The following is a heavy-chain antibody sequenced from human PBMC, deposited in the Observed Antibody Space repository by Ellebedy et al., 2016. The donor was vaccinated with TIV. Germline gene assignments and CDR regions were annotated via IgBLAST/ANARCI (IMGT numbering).Heavy chain of an antibody. V-gene: IGHV4-59*01. Sequence: MPSETLSLTCTVSGDSISGSYWNRIRQPPGRGLEWIGCIYYTGTTYYNPSLKSRVTISLDTSKNQFSLKLNSVTAADTAVYYCARTNAFDIWGRGTMVTVSS. CDR3: ARTNAFDI. J-gene: IGHJ3*02. CDR2: IYYTGTT. CDR1: GDSISGSY.